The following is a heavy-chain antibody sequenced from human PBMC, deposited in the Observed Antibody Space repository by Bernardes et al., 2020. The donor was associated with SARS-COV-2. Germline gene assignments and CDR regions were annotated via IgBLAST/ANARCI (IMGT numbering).Heavy chain of an antibody. D-gene: IGHD6-6*01. CDR2: ITTSTYT. CDR1: GLTIGDYY. J-gene: IGHJ3*01. CDR3: AIEGASNVFDL. V-gene: IGHV3-11*06. Sequence: GSLRLSCAVSGLTIGDYYMSWIRQVPGMGLEWISYITTSTYTNYAGSVRGRFTISRDNAGNSLNLQMNSLRAEDTGVYYCAIEGASNVFDLWGQGTEVTVSP.